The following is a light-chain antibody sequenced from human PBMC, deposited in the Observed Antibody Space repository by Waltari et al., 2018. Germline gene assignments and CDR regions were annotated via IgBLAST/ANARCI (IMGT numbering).Light chain of an antibody. CDR1: SLRTSY. Sequence: SSELTQDPAVSVALGQTVRITCQGASLRTSYASWYQQKSGQAPILVLFGKNKRPSGIPGRFAGYNSETTTSLTITGAQAEDEADYDCSSRDSSASHVLFAGGTKLTVL. CDR3: SSRDSSASHVL. J-gene: IGLJ2*01. CDR2: GKN. V-gene: IGLV3-19*01.